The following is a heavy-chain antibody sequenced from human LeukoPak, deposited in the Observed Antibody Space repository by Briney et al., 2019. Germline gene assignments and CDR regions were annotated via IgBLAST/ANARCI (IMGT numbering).Heavy chain of an antibody. V-gene: IGHV1-2*06. Sequence: GASVKVSCKASGYTFTGYYMHWVRQAPGQGLEWMGRINPNSGGTNYAQKFQGRVTMTRDTSISTAYMELSRLRSDDTAVYYCARGRGHRLGDAFDIWGQGTMVTVSS. CDR1: GYTFTGYY. CDR2: INPNSGGT. CDR3: ARGRGHRLGDAFDI. J-gene: IGHJ3*02. D-gene: IGHD2-15*01.